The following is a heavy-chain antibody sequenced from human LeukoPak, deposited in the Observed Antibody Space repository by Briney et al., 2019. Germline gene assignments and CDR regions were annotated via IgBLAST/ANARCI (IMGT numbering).Heavy chain of an antibody. V-gene: IGHV3-9*01. J-gene: IGHJ3*02. CDR2: ISWNSDSI. CDR3: AKDTTYYYDSSGYPDI. CDR1: GFTFDDYA. D-gene: IGHD3-22*01. Sequence: GGSLRLSCAASGFTFDDYAMHWVRQAPGKGLEWVSGISWNSDSIGYADSVKGRFTISRDNAKNSLYLQMNSLRAEDTALYYCAKDTTYYYDSSGYPDIWGQGTMVTVSS.